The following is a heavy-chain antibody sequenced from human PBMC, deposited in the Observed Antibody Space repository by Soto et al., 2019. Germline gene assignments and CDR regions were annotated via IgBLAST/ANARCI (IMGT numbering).Heavy chain of an antibody. CDR3: ASHHPSFYGMDV. Sequence: AASGFTFSSYAMHWVRQAPGKGLEWVAVISYDGSNKYYADSVKGRFTISRDNSKNTLYLQMNSLRAEDTAVYYCASHHPSFYGMDVWGQGTTVTVSS. CDR2: ISYDGSNK. J-gene: IGHJ6*02. CDR1: GFTFSSYA. V-gene: IGHV3-30-3*01.